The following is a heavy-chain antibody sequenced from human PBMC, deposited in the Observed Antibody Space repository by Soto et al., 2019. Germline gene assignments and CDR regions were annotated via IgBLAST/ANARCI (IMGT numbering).Heavy chain of an antibody. CDR1: CGSISSYY. V-gene: IGHV4-59*01. CDR2: IYYSGST. J-gene: IGHJ6*02. D-gene: IGHD6-19*01. Sequence: SETLSLTCTFSCGSISSYYWSWIRQPPGKGLEWIGYIYYSGSTNYNPSLKSRVTISVDTSKNQFSLKLSSVTAADTAVYYCARGRRNRAGYYYGMDVWGQGTTVTVSS. CDR3: ARGRRNRAGYYYGMDV.